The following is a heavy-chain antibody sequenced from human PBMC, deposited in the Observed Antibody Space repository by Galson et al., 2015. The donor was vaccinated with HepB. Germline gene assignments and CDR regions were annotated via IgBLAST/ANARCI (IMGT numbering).Heavy chain of an antibody. V-gene: IGHV3-30-3*01. D-gene: IGHD1-26*01. CDR1: GFSFEDYS. CDR3: ARDAMGRGSGKFSAFDY. Sequence: LRLSCAGSGFSFEDYSLSWVRQAPGKGLEWLATISSLGDIEYYADSVKGRFTNSRDNAKNILYLQVNSLRTDDTALYYCARDAMGRGSGKFSAFDYWGQGTLITVSS. CDR2: ISSLGDIE. J-gene: IGHJ4*02.